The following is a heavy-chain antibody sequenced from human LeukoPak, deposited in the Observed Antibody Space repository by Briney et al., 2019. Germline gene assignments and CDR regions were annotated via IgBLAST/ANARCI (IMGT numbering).Heavy chain of an antibody. CDR2: IYYSGST. D-gene: IGHD3-16*01. Sequence: KPSETLSLTCAVYGGSFSGYYWSWIRQPPGKGLEWIGSIYYSGSTYYNPSLKSRVTISVDTSKNQFSLKLSSVTAADTAVYYCARHGGLIFDYWGQGTLVTVSS. J-gene: IGHJ4*02. CDR3: ARHGGLIFDY. V-gene: IGHV4-34*01. CDR1: GGSFSGYY.